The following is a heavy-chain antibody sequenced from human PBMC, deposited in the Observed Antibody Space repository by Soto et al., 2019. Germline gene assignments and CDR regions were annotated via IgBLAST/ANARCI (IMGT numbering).Heavy chain of an antibody. D-gene: IGHD6-13*01. CDR2: ISSNSAYI. J-gene: IGHJ5*02. CDR1: GFTFRSFT. V-gene: IGHV3-21*01. Sequence: GGSLRLSCAASGFTFRSFTMNWVRQAPGKGLEWVSTISSNSAYIYYTDALRGRFTISRDNAKNSLHLQMNSLRAEDTAVYYRTRDASRDSSARGWFDPWGPGTLVTVSS. CDR3: TRDASRDSSARGWFDP.